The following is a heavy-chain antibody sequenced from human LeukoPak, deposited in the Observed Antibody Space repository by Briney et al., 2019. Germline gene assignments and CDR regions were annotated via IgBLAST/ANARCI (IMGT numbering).Heavy chain of an antibody. CDR2: INSDGSST. CDR3: ARADYYCSSTSCGFDY. J-gene: IGHJ4*02. Sequence: GGSLRLSCAASGFTFSSYWMHWVRQAPGKGLVWVSRINSDGSSTSYADSVKGRFTISRDNAKNTVYLQMTSLRAEDTAVYYCARADYYCSSTSCGFDYWGQGTLVTVSS. D-gene: IGHD2-2*01. V-gene: IGHV3-74*01. CDR1: GFTFSSYW.